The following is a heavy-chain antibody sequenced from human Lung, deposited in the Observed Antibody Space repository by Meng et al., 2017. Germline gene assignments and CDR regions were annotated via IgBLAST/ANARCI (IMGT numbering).Heavy chain of an antibody. V-gene: IGHV3-21*02. CDR1: GFTFSSYS. CDR2: ISSSSSYI. Sequence: EVQLVESGGGLVKPGGSLRLSCAASGFTFSSYSMNWVRQAPGKGREWVSSISSSSSYIYYADSVKGRFTISRDNAKNSLYLQMNSLRAEDTAVYYCARFPLLWFGESHDFDYWGQGTLVTVSS. J-gene: IGHJ4*02. D-gene: IGHD3-10*01. CDR3: ARFPLLWFGESHDFDY.